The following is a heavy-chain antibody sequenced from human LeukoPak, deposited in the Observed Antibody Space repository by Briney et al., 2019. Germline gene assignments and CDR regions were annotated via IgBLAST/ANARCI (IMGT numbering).Heavy chain of an antibody. Sequence: GGSLRLSCAASGFTFSSYEMNWVRQAPGKGLEWLSYISRSGNAIYYADSMKGRLTISRDNAKNSLYLQMNSLRVEDTAVYYCATATSLDYGDYFFHHWGQGTLVTVSS. CDR3: ATATSLDYGDYFFHH. D-gene: IGHD4-17*01. J-gene: IGHJ1*01. CDR1: GFTFSSYE. V-gene: IGHV3-48*03. CDR2: ISRSGNAI.